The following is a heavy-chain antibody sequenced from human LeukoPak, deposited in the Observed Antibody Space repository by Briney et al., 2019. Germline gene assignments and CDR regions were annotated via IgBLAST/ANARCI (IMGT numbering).Heavy chain of an antibody. CDR2: ISGSGGST. CDR3: ARDHYYDSSGSTSPDY. Sequence: PGGSLRLSCAASRFTFSSYAMSWVRQAPGKGLEWVSAISGSGGSTYYADSVKGRFTISSDNSKNTLYLQMNSLRAEDTAVYYCARDHYYDSSGSTSPDYWAREPWSPSPQ. CDR1: RFTFSSYA. V-gene: IGHV3-23*01. D-gene: IGHD3-22*01. J-gene: IGHJ4*02.